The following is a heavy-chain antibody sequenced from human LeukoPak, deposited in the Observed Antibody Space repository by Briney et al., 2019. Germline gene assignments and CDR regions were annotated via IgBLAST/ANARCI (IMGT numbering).Heavy chain of an antibody. CDR3: AKGQSGTYPRVHFDY. V-gene: IGHV3-23*01. D-gene: IGHD1-26*01. Sequence: PGGSLRLSCAASGFTFNCAMSWVRQAPGKGLEWASSISGSGGSTYYADSVKGRFTISRDNSKNMLYLQMNSLRAENTAVYYCAKGQSGTYPRVHFDYWGQGTLVTVSS. CDR2: ISGSGGST. CDR1: GFTFNCA. J-gene: IGHJ4*02.